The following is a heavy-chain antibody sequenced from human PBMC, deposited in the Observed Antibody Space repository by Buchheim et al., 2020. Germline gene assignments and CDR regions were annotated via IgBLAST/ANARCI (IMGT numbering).Heavy chain of an antibody. CDR1: GYSFTSYW. V-gene: IGHV5-51*01. CDR2: IYPGDSDT. J-gene: IGHJ6*04. Sequence: EVQLVQSGAEVKKPGESLKISCKGSGYSFTSYWIGWVRQMSGKGLEWMGIIYPGDSDTRYSPSFQGQVTIPSHKSISTAYLQWSSLKAEDTAMYYCVGRINMVRGVSGPVPLWGMDVWGKGTT. CDR3: VGRINMVRGVSGPVPLWGMDV. D-gene: IGHD3-10*01.